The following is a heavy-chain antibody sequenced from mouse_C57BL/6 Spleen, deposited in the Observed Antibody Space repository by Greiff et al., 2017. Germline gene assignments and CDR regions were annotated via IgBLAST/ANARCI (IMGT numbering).Heavy chain of an antibody. D-gene: IGHD1-1*01. CDR3: ARSDYGSRGAMDY. V-gene: IGHV1-82*01. Sequence: QVQLQQSGPELVKPGASVKISCKASGYAFSSSWMNWVKQRPGKGLEWIGRIYPGDGDTNYNGKFKGKATLTADKSSSTAYMQLSSLTSEDSAVYFCARSDYGSRGAMDYWGQGTSVTVSS. J-gene: IGHJ4*01. CDR2: IYPGDGDT. CDR1: GYAFSSSW.